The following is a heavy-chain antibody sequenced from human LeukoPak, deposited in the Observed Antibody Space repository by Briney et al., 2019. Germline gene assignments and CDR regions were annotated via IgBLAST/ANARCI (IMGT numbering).Heavy chain of an antibody. J-gene: IGHJ4*02. CDR2: TYYRSKWYN. Sequence: SQTLSLTCAISGDSVSSNSAAWNWIRQSPSRGLEWLGRTYYRSKWYNDYAVSVKSRITISPDTSKNQFSLQLNSVTPEDTAVYYCARARADYYDSSGYYYVGVFDYWGQGTLVTVSS. CDR1: GDSVSSNSAA. CDR3: ARARADYYDSSGYYYVGVFDY. D-gene: IGHD3-22*01. V-gene: IGHV6-1*01.